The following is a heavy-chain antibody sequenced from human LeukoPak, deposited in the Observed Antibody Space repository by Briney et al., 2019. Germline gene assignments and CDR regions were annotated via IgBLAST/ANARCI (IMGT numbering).Heavy chain of an antibody. V-gene: IGHV3-23*01. CDR3: AERGITMIGGV. CDR2: IIGSGGIT. D-gene: IGHD3-10*02. Sequence: GGSLRLSCAASGFTFRSYGTSWVRQAPGKGLGWGSAIIGSGGITYSADSVKGRSTLPRDNSQKTLYLQIKSLRAEATPVYSFAERGITMIGGVWGKGTTVTI. CDR1: GFTFRSYG. J-gene: IGHJ6*03.